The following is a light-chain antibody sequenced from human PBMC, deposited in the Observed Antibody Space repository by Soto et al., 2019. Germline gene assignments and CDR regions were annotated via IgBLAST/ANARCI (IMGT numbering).Light chain of an antibody. CDR1: QTISSW. V-gene: IGKV1-12*01. CDR3: QQANSFPRT. CDR2: AAS. Sequence: DIQITQSPSTLSGSVGDRVTITCRASQTISSWLAWYQQKPGKAPKLLIYAASSLQSGVPSRFSGSGSGTDFTLTINSLQPEDFATYFCQQANSFPRTFGGGTKVDIK. J-gene: IGKJ4*01.